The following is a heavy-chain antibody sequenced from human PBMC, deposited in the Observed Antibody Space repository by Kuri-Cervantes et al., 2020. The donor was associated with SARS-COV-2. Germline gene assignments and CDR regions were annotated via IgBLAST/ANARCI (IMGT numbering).Heavy chain of an antibody. CDR3: TRRSVTRDY. Sequence: ASLKVSCKASGYTFTNYDINWVRQATGQGLEWMGWMNPNTGVTGYTQKFQDRITMTRDTSVSTAYMELSSLTFADTATYYCTRRSVTRDYWGQGTLVTVSS. D-gene: IGHD2-21*02. CDR1: GYTFTNYD. CDR2: MNPNTGVT. V-gene: IGHV1-8*01. J-gene: IGHJ4*02.